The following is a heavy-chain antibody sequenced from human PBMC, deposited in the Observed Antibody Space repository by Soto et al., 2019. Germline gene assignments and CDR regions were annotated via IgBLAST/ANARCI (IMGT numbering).Heavy chain of an antibody. CDR1: GGIFTNNA. Sequence: QVQVVQSGAEVKKPGSSVKVSCKVSGGIFTNNAISWVRQAPGQGLEWLGGVIPLFDTAYYAPIFRGRLKISADGSTTTAYMELSGLTSADTAVYFCATGGHNDGYSFYHCMDVWGQGTTVTVS. V-gene: IGHV1-69*01. D-gene: IGHD5-18*01. CDR3: ATGGHNDGYSFYHCMDV. J-gene: IGHJ6*02. CDR2: VIPLFDTA.